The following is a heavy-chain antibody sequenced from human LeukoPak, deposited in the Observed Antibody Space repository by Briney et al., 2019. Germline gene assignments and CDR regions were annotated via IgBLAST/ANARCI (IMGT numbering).Heavy chain of an antibody. V-gene: IGHV3-7*01. CDR3: AREDGGWFDP. CDR2: VNRDGSET. D-gene: IGHD3-3*01. J-gene: IGHJ5*02. Sequence: GGSLRLSCAASGFALSSHWMTWVRQVPGRGPEWVANVNRDGSETYYLDSVKGRFTISKDNAKNSLYLQMNSLRAEDTAVYYCAREDGGWFDPWGQGTLVTVSS. CDR1: GFALSSHW.